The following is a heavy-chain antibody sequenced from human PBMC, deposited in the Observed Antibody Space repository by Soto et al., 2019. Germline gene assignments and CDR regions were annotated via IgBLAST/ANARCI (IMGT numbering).Heavy chain of an antibody. CDR3: ATPAYDY. Sequence: LRLSCAASGFIFSTSGSAFSRYAMTWVRQTPGKALEWVSSISGSGVRTYYSDSVRGRFTISRDNSKDRLYLEMNSVRAEDTAVYYCATPAYDYWGQGTLVTAPQ. D-gene: IGHD3-16*01. CDR2: ISGSGVRT. CDR1: GFIFSTSGSAFSRYA. V-gene: IGHV3-23*01. J-gene: IGHJ4*02.